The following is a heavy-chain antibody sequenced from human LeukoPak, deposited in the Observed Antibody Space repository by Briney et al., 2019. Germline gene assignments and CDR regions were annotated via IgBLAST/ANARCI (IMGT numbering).Heavy chain of an antibody. CDR2: IYYSGST. J-gene: IGHJ3*02. D-gene: IGHD3-22*01. V-gene: IGHV4-39*01. CDR3: ARHPTYYYDSSGERAAAFDI. CDR1: GGSIGSSSYY. Sequence: SETLSLTCTVSGGSIGSSSYYWGWIRQPPGKGLEWIGSIYYSGSTYYNPSLKSRVTISVDTSKNQFSLKLSSVTAADTAVYYCARHPTYYYDSSGERAAAFDIWGQGTMVTVSS.